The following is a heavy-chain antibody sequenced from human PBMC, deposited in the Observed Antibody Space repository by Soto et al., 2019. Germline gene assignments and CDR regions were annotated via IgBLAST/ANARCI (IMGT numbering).Heavy chain of an antibody. J-gene: IGHJ4*02. D-gene: IGHD3-10*01. CDR3: AALAGYGPGEWEGVFDY. CDR1: GFTFTSSA. V-gene: IGHV1-58*01. CDR2: IVVGSGNT. Sequence: ASVKVSCKASGFTFTSSAVQWVRQARGQRLEWIGWIVVGSGNTNYAQKFQERVTITRDMSTSTAYMELSSLRSEDTAVYYCAALAGYGPGEWEGVFDYWGQGTLVTVSS.